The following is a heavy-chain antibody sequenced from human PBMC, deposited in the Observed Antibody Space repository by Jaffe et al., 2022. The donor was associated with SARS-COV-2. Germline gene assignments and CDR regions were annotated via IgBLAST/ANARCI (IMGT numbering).Heavy chain of an antibody. Sequence: EVQLVESGGGLVKPGGSLRLSCAASGFTFSNAWMSWVRQAPGKGLEWVGRIKSKTDGGTTDYAAPVKGRFTISRDDSKNTLYLQMNSLKTEDTAVYYCTTDPGEFHASGQLGYYYYYMDVWGKGTTVTVSS. CDR1: GFTFSNAW. D-gene: IGHD3-10*01. CDR2: IKSKTDGGTT. CDR3: TTDPGEFHASGQLGYYYYYMDV. J-gene: IGHJ6*03. V-gene: IGHV3-15*01.